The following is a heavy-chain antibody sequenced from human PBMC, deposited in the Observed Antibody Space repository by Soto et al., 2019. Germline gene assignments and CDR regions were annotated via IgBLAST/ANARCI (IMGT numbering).Heavy chain of an antibody. J-gene: IGHJ6*03. CDR3: TTNIITSQNIVNYYYYYMDV. D-gene: IGHD3-10*01. CDR2: IKSKTDGGTT. V-gene: IGHV3-15*07. CDR1: GFTFSNAW. Sequence: GGSLRLSCAASGFTFSNAWMNWVRQAPGKGLEWVGRIKSKTDGGTTDYAAPVKGRFTISRDDSKNTLYLQMNSLKTEDTAVYYCTTNIITSQNIVNYYYYYMDVWGKGTTVTVSS.